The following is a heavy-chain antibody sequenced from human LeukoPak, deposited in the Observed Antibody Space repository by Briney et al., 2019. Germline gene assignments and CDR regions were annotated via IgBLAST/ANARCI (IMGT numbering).Heavy chain of an antibody. CDR2: IRSDGSNI. Sequence: GGSLRLSCAASGFTFSRFGFHWVRQAPGNGLEWVTFIRSDGSNINYADFVKGRFTISRDNSNNTVHLQMNSLRGEDTAVYYCVRDGRQNCSSLNCYIFSNWGPGTLVTVSS. CDR1: GFTFSRFG. V-gene: IGHV3-30*02. D-gene: IGHD2-2*01. J-gene: IGHJ4*02. CDR3: VRDGRQNCSSLNCYIFSN.